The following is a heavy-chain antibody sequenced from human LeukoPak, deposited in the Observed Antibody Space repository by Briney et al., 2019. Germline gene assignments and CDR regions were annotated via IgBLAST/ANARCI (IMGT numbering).Heavy chain of an antibody. V-gene: IGHV4-59*01. CDR2: ICYSGST. J-gene: IGHJ4*02. Sequence: SETLSLTCTVSGGAISSYYWSWIRQPPGKGLEWIGYICYSGSTNYNPSLKSRVTISVDTSKNQFSLKLSSVTAADTAVYYCARGRLRYSDWAYEYYFDYWGQGTLVTVSS. D-gene: IGHD3-9*01. CDR3: ARGRLRYSDWAYEYYFDY. CDR1: GGAISSYY.